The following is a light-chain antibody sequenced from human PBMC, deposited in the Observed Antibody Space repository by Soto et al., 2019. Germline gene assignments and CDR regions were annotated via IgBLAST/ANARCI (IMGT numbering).Light chain of an antibody. J-gene: IGKJ5*01. CDR1: QSLVHSDGIAY. CDR3: MQGTHWPIT. CDR2: KVS. V-gene: IGKV2-30*02. Sequence: DVVMTQSPLSLPVTLGQPASISCRSNQSLVHSDGIAYFSWFQQRPGRSPRRLIYKVSNRDSGVPARFSGSGSGTECALKISRVEAGDVGVYYCMQGTHWPITFGQGTRLEIQ.